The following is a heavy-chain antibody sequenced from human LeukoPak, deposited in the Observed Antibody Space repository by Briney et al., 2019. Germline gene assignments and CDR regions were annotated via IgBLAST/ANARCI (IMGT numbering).Heavy chain of an antibody. CDR3: AKRAPPYYYDSSGYYYKDAFDI. V-gene: IGHV3-23*01. CDR1: GFTFSNYA. D-gene: IGHD3-22*01. CDR2: ISGSGGNK. J-gene: IGHJ3*02. Sequence: GGSLRLSCAVSGFTFSNYAMSWARQAPGKGLEWVSAISGSGGNKYHAVPVKGRFTIYRDNSKNTLYLKMNSLRAEDTAVYYCAKRAPPYYYDSSGYYYKDAFDIWGQGTMVTVSS.